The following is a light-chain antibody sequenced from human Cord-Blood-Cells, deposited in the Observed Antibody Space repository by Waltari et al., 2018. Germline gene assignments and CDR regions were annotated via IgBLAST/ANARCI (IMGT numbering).Light chain of an antibody. CDR1: QSVSSN. Sequence: EIVMTQSPATLSVSPEERATLSCRASQSVSSNLAWYQQKPGQAPRLLIYGASTRATGIPARFSGSVSGTEFTLTISSLQSEDFAVYYCQQYNNWPRTFGQGTKVEIK. CDR2: GAS. V-gene: IGKV3-15*01. J-gene: IGKJ1*01. CDR3: QQYNNWPRT.